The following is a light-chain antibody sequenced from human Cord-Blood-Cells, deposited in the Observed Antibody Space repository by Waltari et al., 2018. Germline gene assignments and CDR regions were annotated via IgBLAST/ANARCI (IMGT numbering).Light chain of an antibody. Sequence: QSVLTQPPSLSAAPGQRVTISCTGSSSNIGAGYVVHWYQQLPGTAPKLLIYGNSNRPSGVPDRFSGSKSGTSASLAITGLQAEDEADYYCQSYDSSLSGYYVFGTGTKVTVL. V-gene: IGLV1-40*01. CDR1: SSNIGAGYV. CDR3: QSYDSSLSGYYV. J-gene: IGLJ1*01. CDR2: GNS.